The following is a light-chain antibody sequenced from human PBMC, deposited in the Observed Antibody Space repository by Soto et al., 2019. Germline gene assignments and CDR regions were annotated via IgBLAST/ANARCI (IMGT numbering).Light chain of an antibody. CDR2: DAS. J-gene: IGKJ1*01. CDR1: QSIGRF. CDR3: QQCYMGWT. Sequence: DIQMTQSPSTLSASVGDRVTSTCRASQSIGRFLAWYQHQPGKAPKLLIYDASTLESGVPSRCSGTASGTEFTFSITRLQPEDFGTYYCQQCYMGWTFGQGTNV. V-gene: IGKV1-5*01.